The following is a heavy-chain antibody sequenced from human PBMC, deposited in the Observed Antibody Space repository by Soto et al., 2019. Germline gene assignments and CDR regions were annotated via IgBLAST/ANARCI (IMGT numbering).Heavy chain of an antibody. CDR2: IYYSGST. CDR3: ARSTSSWPKAAFDY. D-gene: IGHD6-13*01. CDR1: GYSISSSNW. J-gene: IGHJ4*02. Sequence: SETLSLTCAVSGYSISSSNWWGWIRQPPGKGLEWIGYIYYSGSTYYNPSLKSRVTMSVDTSKNQFSLKLSSVTAVDTAVYYCARSTSSWPKAAFDYWGQGTLVTVYS. V-gene: IGHV4-28*01.